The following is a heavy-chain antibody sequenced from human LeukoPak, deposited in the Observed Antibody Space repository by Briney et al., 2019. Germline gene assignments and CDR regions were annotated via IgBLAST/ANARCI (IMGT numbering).Heavy chain of an antibody. CDR2: IYHSGST. Sequence: SETLSLTCAVSGGSISSSNWCSWVRQPPGKGLEWIGEIYHSGSTNYNPSLKSRVTISVDKSKNQFSLKLSSVTAAGTAVYYCARHSIQSSVWGSYRYTALFDYWGQGTLVTVSS. V-gene: IGHV4-4*02. J-gene: IGHJ4*02. CDR1: GGSISSSNW. CDR3: ARHSIQSSVWGSYRYTALFDY. D-gene: IGHD3-16*02.